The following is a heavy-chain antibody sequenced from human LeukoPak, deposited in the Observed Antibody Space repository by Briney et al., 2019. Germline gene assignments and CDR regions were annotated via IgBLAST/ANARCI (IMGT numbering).Heavy chain of an antibody. J-gene: IGHJ1*01. Sequence: ASVKVSCKASGYTFTGYYIHWVRQAPGQGLEWMGWINPGNGGTHYAQKFQGRITVTSDTSITTSYMELSRLTSDDTALYYCAREYSASEHWGQGSLVTASS. CDR3: AREYSASEH. CDR2: INPGNGGT. D-gene: IGHD5-12*01. V-gene: IGHV1-2*02. CDR1: GYTFTGYY.